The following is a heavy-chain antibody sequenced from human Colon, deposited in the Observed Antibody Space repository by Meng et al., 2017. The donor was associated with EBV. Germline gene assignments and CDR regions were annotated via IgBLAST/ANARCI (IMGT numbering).Heavy chain of an antibody. V-gene: IGHV4-4*02. CDR2: IYHSGST. D-gene: IGHD4-17*01. Sequence: QVQVQESGPGLVKPSEXLSLTCVVSGASISSGNWWNWFRQPPGKGLEWIGDIYHSGSTNYNPSLKSRVTISVDKSKNQFSLKLSSVTVADTAVYYCARDGTRDGDTDYWGQGTLVTVSS. CDR3: ARDGTRDGDTDY. CDR1: GASISSGNW. J-gene: IGHJ4*02.